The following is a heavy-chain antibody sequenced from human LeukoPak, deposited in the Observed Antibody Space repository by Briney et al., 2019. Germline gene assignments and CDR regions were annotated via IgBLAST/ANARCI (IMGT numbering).Heavy chain of an antibody. Sequence: ASVKDSCKASGYTFTGYYMHWVRQAPGQGLEWMGWLNPNSGGTNYAQKFQGRVTMTRDTSISTAYMELSRLRSDDTAVYYCARRQQYNYDFWSGYSGEYYFDYWGQGTLVTVSS. CDR3: ARRQQYNYDFWSGYSGEYYFDY. CDR1: GYTFTGYY. D-gene: IGHD3-3*01. CDR2: LNPNSGGT. J-gene: IGHJ4*02. V-gene: IGHV1-2*02.